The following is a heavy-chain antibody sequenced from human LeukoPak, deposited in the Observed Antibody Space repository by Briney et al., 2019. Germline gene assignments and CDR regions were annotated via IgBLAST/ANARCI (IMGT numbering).Heavy chain of an antibody. CDR1: GGSFSGYY. J-gene: IGHJ5*02. Sequence: SETLSLTCAVYGGSFSGYYWSWIRQPPGKGMEWLGEINHRGSNNYNPSLKSRVTIPVDTSKTQFSLKLSSVTAADSAVYYCARGFGNVRGVTWGQGTLVTVSS. V-gene: IGHV4-34*01. CDR2: INHRGSN. CDR3: ARGFGNVRGVT. D-gene: IGHD3-10*01.